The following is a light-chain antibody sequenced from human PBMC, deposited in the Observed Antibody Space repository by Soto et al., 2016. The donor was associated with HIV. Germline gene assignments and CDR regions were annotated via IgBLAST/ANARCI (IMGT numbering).Light chain of an antibody. Sequence: SFELSQPPSLSVSPGQTASITCSGENLGNKYVCWYQQKPGQSPVLVIHQDSERPSGIPERFSGSNSGTTVTLTISGAQVEDEADYYCYSTTDNMGIFGGGTKLTVL. J-gene: IGLJ2*01. V-gene: IGLV3-1*01. CDR2: QDS. CDR3: YSTTDNMGI. CDR1: NLGNKY.